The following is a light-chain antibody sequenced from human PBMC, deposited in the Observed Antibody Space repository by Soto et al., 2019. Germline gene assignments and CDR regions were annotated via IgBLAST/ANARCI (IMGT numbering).Light chain of an antibody. CDR3: QHYFSYPYA. V-gene: IGKV1-5*03. CDR1: QSVLTW. J-gene: IGKJ2*01. Sequence: DIQVTQSPATLSASVGDTVSITSRASQSVLTWLAWYQQKPGKAPNLLIYKASRLRDGVPSRFSGSGSGTDFTLTITSLQPDDFASYFCQHYFSYPYAFGQGTKLEI. CDR2: KAS.